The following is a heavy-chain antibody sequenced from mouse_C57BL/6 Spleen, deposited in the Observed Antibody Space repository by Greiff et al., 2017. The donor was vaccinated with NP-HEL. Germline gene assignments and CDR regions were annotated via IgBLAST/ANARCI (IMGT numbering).Heavy chain of an antibody. CDR1: GFTFSSYA. Sequence: EVHLVESGGGLVKPGGSLKLSCAASGFTFSSYAMSWVRQTPEKRLEWVAYISSGGDYIYYADTVKGRFTISRDNARNTLYLQMSSLKSEDTAMYYCTRDYGSSYRFAYWGQGTLVTVSA. J-gene: IGHJ3*01. CDR3: TRDYGSSYRFAY. CDR2: ISSGGDYI. D-gene: IGHD1-1*01. V-gene: IGHV5-9-1*02.